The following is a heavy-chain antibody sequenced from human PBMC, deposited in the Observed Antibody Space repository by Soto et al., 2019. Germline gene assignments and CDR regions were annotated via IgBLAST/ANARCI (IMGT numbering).Heavy chain of an antibody. Sequence: PGGSLRLSCAASGLIFNEYGMHWVRQAPGKGLEWVAVIWYDGSNKYYADSVKGRFTISRDNSKNTMSLQMNNLRAEDTAVYYCARWGCSGTNCNLNQRSYDLWGQGTLVTVSS. CDR1: GLIFNEYG. V-gene: IGHV3-33*03. D-gene: IGHD2-15*01. CDR3: ARWGCSGTNCNLNQRSYDL. CDR2: IWYDGSNK. J-gene: IGHJ4*02.